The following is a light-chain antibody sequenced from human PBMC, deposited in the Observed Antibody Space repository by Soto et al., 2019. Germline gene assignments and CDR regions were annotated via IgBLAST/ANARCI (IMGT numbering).Light chain of an antibody. Sequence: EIVMTLSPATLSVSPGERATLSCRASQSVSSNLAWYQQKPGQAPRLLIYGASTRATGIPARFSGSGSGTEFTLTISSLQSEDLAVYYCQQYNSWPPLTFGGGTKVEIK. CDR3: QQYNSWPPLT. CDR1: QSVSSN. V-gene: IGKV3-15*01. J-gene: IGKJ4*01. CDR2: GAS.